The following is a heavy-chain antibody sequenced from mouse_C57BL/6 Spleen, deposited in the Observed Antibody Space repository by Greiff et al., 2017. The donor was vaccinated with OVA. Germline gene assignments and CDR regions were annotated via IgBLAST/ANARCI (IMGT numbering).Heavy chain of an antibody. CDR1: GYTFTDYN. J-gene: IGHJ1*03. CDR3: ARDHYDGYYVWYFDV. Sequence: VQLQQSGPELVKPGASVKIPCKASGYTFTDYNMDWVKQSHGKSLEWIGDINPNNGGTIYNQKFKGKATLTVDKSSSTAYMELRSLTSEDTAVYYCARDHYDGYYVWYFDVWGTGTTVTVSS. D-gene: IGHD2-3*01. CDR2: INPNNGGT. V-gene: IGHV1-18*01.